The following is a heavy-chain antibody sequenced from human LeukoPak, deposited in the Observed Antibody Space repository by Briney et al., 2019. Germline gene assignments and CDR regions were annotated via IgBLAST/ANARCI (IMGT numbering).Heavy chain of an antibody. CDR3: TRQGDWNFEF. V-gene: IGHV3-7*03. CDR1: GFSGRTHW. D-gene: IGHD3/OR15-3a*01. J-gene: IGHJ4*02. Sequence: GESLRLSCTASGFSGRTHWMSWVRQAPGEGLEWVANIRPDGGERYYGDSLKGRITISRDNDKNSLYLQMNFLRADDTAIYYCTRQGDWNFEFWGQGTLVTVSS. CDR2: IRPDGGER.